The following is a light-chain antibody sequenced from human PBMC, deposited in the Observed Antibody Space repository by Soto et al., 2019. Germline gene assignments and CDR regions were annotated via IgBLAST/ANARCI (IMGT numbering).Light chain of an antibody. CDR2: GAS. Sequence: EILLTQSPATLSLSPGERATLSCRASQSVNNFLAWYQQKPGQAPRLLIYGASSRATGIPDRFSGSGSGTDFTLTISRLEPEDFAVYYCHQYGSSAWTFGQGTKVEIK. V-gene: IGKV3-20*01. J-gene: IGKJ1*01. CDR1: QSVNNF. CDR3: HQYGSSAWT.